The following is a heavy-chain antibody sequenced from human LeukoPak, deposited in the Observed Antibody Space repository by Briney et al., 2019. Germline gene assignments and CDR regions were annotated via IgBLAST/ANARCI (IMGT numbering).Heavy chain of an antibody. CDR3: ARHLQYDYVWGSYRED. CDR1: GYSISSGYF. J-gene: IGHJ4*02. CDR2: IYYSGST. Sequence: SETLSLTCTVSGYSISSGYFWGWIRQPPGKGLEWIGSIYYSGSTYYNPSLKSRVTISVDTSKNQFSLKLSSVTAADTAVYYCARHLQYDYVWGSYREDWGQGTLVTVSS. D-gene: IGHD3-16*02. V-gene: IGHV4-38-2*02.